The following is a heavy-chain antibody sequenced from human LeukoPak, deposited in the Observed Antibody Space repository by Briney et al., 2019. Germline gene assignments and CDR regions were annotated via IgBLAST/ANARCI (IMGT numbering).Heavy chain of an antibody. CDR2: MNPNSGNT. D-gene: IGHD5-18*01. J-gene: IGHJ4*02. CDR3: ARGTQLWLINRELDY. Sequence: ASVKVSCKASGYTFTSYDSNWVRQATRQGLEWMGWMNPNSGNTGYAQKFQGRVTMTRNTSISTAYMELSSLRSEDTAVYYCARGTQLWLINRELDYWGQGTLVTVSS. V-gene: IGHV1-8*01. CDR1: GYTFTSYD.